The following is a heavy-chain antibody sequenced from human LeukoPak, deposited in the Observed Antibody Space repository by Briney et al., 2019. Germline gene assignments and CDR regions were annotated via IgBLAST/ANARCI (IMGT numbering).Heavy chain of an antibody. CDR3: ARDLGYSSGPNY. J-gene: IGHJ4*02. CDR1: GFNVSSTY. Sequence: GGSLRLSCAASGFNVSSTYMNLVRQAPGKGLELVSVIYSGGRTYYAVSVKGRFTISRDNAKNSLYLKMNSLRAEDTAVYYCARDLGYSSGPNYWGQGTRVTVSS. V-gene: IGHV3-66*01. D-gene: IGHD6-19*01. CDR2: IYSGGRT.